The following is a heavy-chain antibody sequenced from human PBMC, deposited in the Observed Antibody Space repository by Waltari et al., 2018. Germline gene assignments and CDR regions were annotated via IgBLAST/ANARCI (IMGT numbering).Heavy chain of an antibody. CDR3: TTEGGSYFDY. Sequence: EVQLVESGGGLVKPGGSRGLSCAAYGFTFSNAWMRWVRQAPGKGREWVGRIKSKTDGGTTDYAAPVKGRFTISRDDSKNTLYLQMNSLKTEDTAVYYCTTEGGSYFDYWGQGTLVTVSS. D-gene: IGHD1-26*01. CDR2: IKSKTDGGTT. J-gene: IGHJ4*02. V-gene: IGHV3-15*01. CDR1: GFTFSNAW.